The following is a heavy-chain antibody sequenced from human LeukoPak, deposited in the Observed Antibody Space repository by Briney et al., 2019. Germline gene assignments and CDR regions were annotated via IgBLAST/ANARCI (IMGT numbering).Heavy chain of an antibody. Sequence: GASVKVSCKASGYSFTGYYLHWLRQAPGQGLGWMGRIDPYSGGTNYAPKFQDRVSMTRDTSMSTAHMELNTLTSDDTAVYYCAKAGSGSWYSFDYWGQGTLVSVSS. V-gene: IGHV1-2*06. CDR2: IDPYSGGT. D-gene: IGHD6-13*01. J-gene: IGHJ4*02. CDR1: GYSFTGYY. CDR3: AKAGSGSWYSFDY.